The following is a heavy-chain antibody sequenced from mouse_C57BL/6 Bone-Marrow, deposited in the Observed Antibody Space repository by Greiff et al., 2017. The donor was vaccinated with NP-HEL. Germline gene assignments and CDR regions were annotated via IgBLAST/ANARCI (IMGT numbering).Heavy chain of an antibody. Sequence: QVQLKQSGAELVRPGASVTLSCKASGYTFTDYEMHWVKQTPVHGLEWIGAIDPETGGTAYNQKFKGKAILTADKSSSTAYMELRSLTSEDSAVYYCRLPTRMGYAMDYWGQGTSVTVAS. CDR3: RLPTRMGYAMDY. V-gene: IGHV1-15*01. CDR2: IDPETGGT. J-gene: IGHJ4*01. D-gene: IGHD2-10*01. CDR1: GYTFTDYE.